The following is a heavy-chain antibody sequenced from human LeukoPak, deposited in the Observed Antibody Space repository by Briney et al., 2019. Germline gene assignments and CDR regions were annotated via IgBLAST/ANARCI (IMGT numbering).Heavy chain of an antibody. CDR2: ISGSGSDGST. V-gene: IGHV3-23*01. Sequence: GGSLRLSCAASGFTFSSYGMSWVRQAPGKGLEWVSGISGSGSDGSTYYADSVKGRFTISRDNSKNTLYLQMNSLRAEDTAVYYCAKVARPTYYYDSSGPGAFDIWGQGTMVTVSS. D-gene: IGHD3-22*01. J-gene: IGHJ3*02. CDR1: GFTFSSYG. CDR3: AKVARPTYYYDSSGPGAFDI.